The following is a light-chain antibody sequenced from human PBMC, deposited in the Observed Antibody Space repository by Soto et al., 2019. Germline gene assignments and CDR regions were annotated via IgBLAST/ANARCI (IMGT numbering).Light chain of an antibody. J-gene: IGKJ1*01. V-gene: IGKV3-20*01. CDR3: QHYGSSPRWA. CDR1: QTVSSSH. Sequence: EIVLTQSPGTLSLSPGERATLSCRASQTVSSSHLAWYQQKPGQGPRLLVYGASSRATGTPDRFSGSGSGTDFTLTISRLEPEDFAVDYCQHYGSSPRWAFGQGTKVEIK. CDR2: GAS.